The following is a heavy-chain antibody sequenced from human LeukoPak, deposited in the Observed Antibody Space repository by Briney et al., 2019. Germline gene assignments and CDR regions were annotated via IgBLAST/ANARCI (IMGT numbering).Heavy chain of an antibody. CDR2: IIPIFGTA. CDR3: ARTSWLVENWFDP. V-gene: IGHV1-69*13. CDR1: GGTFSSYA. J-gene: IGHJ5*02. Sequence: ASVKVSCKASGGTFSSYAISWVRQAPGQGPEWMGGIIPIFGTANYAQKFQGRVTITADESTSTAYMELSSLRSEDTAVYYCARTSWLVENWFDPWGQGTLVTVSS. D-gene: IGHD6-19*01.